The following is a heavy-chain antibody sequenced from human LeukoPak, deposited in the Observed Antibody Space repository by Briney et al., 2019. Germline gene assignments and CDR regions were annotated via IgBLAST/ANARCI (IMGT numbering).Heavy chain of an antibody. V-gene: IGHV1-69*04. CDR1: GGTFSSYA. J-gene: IGHJ4*02. D-gene: IGHD4-17*01. Sequence: SVKVSCKASGGTFSSYAISWVRQAPGQGLEWMGRIITILGIANYAQKFQGRVTITTDKSTSTAYMELSSLRSEDTAVYYCARTRVPTSDYGEGYFDYWGQGTLVTVSS. CDR2: IITILGIA. CDR3: ARTRVPTSDYGEGYFDY.